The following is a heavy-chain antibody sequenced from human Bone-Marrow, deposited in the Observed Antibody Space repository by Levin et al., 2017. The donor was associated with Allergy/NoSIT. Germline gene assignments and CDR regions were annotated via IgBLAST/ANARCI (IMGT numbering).Heavy chain of an antibody. CDR3: TTRIAVAGIYNTDV. Sequence: GGSLRLSCAASGFTFNYAWMTWVRQAPGKGLEWVGRMKSNNDGGTVDYAAPVKGRFIISRDDSKNKLYLQMSSLKTEDTAVCYCTTRIAVAGIYNTDVWGQGTTVTVSS. V-gene: IGHV3-15*01. J-gene: IGHJ6*02. D-gene: IGHD6-19*01. CDR1: GFTFNYAW. CDR2: MKSNNDGGTV.